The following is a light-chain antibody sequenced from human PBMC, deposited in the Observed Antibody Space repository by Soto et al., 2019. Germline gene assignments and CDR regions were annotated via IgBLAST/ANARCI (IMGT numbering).Light chain of an antibody. CDR1: QSVSSY. CDR3: QQYYNTPVT. V-gene: IGKV3-11*01. Sequence: EIVLTQSPATLSLSPGERATLSCRASQSVSSYFAWYQQKPGLAPRLLIYDVSNRATGIPARFSGSGSGTDFTLTISSLEPEDFAVYYCQQYYNTPVTFGQGTKVEVK. CDR2: DVS. J-gene: IGKJ1*01.